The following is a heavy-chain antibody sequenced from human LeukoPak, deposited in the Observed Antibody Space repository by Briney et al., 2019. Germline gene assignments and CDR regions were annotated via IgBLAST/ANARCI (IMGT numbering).Heavy chain of an antibody. V-gene: IGHV1-69*05. J-gene: IGHJ4*02. CDR3: ARDHRYYYDSSGYYYLY. CDR1: GGTFSSYA. Sequence: ASVKVSCKASGGTFSSYAISWVRQAPGQGLEWMGRIIPIFGTANYAQKFQGRVTITTDESTSTAYMELSSLRSEDTAVYYCARDHRYYYDSSGYYYLYWGQGTLVTVSS. CDR2: IIPIFGTA. D-gene: IGHD3-22*01.